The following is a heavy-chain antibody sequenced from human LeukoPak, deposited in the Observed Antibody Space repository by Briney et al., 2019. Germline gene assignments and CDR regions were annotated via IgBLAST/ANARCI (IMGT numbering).Heavy chain of an antibody. D-gene: IGHD1-1*01. Sequence: SETLSLTCTVSGGSISSGGYYWSWIRQHPGKGLEWIGYTYYSGSTYYNPSLKSRVTISVDTSKNQFSLKLSSVTAADTAVYYCASGTYYYYYYMDVWGKGTTVTVSS. CDR2: TYYSGST. J-gene: IGHJ6*03. CDR3: ASGTYYYYYYMDV. V-gene: IGHV4-31*03. CDR1: GGSISSGGYY.